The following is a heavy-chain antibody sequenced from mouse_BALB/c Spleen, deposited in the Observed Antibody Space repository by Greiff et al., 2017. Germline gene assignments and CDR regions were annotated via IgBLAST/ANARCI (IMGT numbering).Heavy chain of an antibody. CDR3: TSHYYGSSLFAY. D-gene: IGHD1-1*01. CDR2: IDPETGGT. Sequence: VKLQQSGAELVRPGASVTLSCKASGYTFTDYEMHWVKQTPVHGLEWIGAIDPETGGTAYNQKFKGKATLTADKSSSTAYMELRSLTSEDSAVYYCTSHYYGSSLFAYWGQGTLVTVSA. J-gene: IGHJ3*01. V-gene: IGHV1-15*01. CDR1: GYTFTDYE.